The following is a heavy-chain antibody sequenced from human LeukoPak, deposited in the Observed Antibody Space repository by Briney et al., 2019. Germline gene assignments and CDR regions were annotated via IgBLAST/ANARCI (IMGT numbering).Heavy chain of an antibody. Sequence: ASVKVSCKVSRYTLTELSMHWVRQAPGKGLEWMGGFDPEDGETIYAQKFQGRVTMTEDTSTDTAYMELSSLRSEDTAVYYCATDLEGTSAVAPVGYWGQGTLVTVSS. D-gene: IGHD6-19*01. J-gene: IGHJ4*02. V-gene: IGHV1-24*01. CDR1: RYTLTELS. CDR3: ATDLEGTSAVAPVGY. CDR2: FDPEDGET.